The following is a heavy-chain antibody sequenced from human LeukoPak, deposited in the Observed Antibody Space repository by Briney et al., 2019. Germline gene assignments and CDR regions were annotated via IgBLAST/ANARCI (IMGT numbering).Heavy chain of an antibody. Sequence: ASVKVSFKASGYTFTIYGISWVRQAPGQGLEWMGWISAYNGNTNYAQKLQGRVTMTTDTSTSTAYMELRSLRSDDTAVYYCARDRNLGYCSGGSCYYYYYGMDVWGKGTTVTVSS. CDR1: GYTFTIYG. V-gene: IGHV1-18*04. CDR3: ARDRNLGYCSGGSCYYYYYGMDV. CDR2: ISAYNGNT. J-gene: IGHJ6*04. D-gene: IGHD2-15*01.